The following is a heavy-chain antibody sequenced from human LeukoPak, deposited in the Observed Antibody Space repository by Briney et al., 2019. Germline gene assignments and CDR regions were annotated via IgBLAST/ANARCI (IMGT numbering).Heavy chain of an antibody. Sequence: PGRSLRLSCAASGFSFSNYAMHWVRQAAGKGLEWVAVISFDGTNKYYADSVKGRLTISRDNSENTLHLQMNSLRAEDTAVYFCVREVAVSGTENGAFNVWGPGTTVTVSS. D-gene: IGHD6-19*01. CDR3: VREVAVSGTENGAFNV. V-gene: IGHV3-30-3*01. CDR1: GFSFSNYA. CDR2: ISFDGTNK. J-gene: IGHJ6*02.